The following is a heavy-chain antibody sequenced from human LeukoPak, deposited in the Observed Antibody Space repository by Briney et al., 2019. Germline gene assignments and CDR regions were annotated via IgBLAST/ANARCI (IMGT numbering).Heavy chain of an antibody. CDR2: IYYSGST. Sequence: PSETLSLTCTVSGGSISSYYWSWIRQPPGKGLEWIGYIYYSGSTNYNPSLKSRVTISVDTSKNQFSLKLSSVTAADTAVYYCARSSLTGYPLVSWGQGTLVTVSS. CDR1: GGSISSYY. V-gene: IGHV4-59*08. CDR3: ARSSLTGYPLVS. D-gene: IGHD3-9*01. J-gene: IGHJ5*02.